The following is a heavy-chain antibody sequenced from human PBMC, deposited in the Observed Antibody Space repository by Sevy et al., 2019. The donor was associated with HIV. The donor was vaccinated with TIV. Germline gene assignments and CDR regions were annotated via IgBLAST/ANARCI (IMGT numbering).Heavy chain of an antibody. D-gene: IGHD2-15*01. J-gene: IGHJ4*02. CDR2: MTSSGSYI. CDR3: VRDGWNY. Sequence: GGSLRLSCAASGFTFSTSTMNWVRQAPGKGLEWVSLMTSSGSYILYADSVKGRFTISRDNAKNSVFLQMNNLRVEYAAVYYCVRDGWNYWGQGTLVTVSS. CDR1: GFTFSTST. V-gene: IGHV3-21*01.